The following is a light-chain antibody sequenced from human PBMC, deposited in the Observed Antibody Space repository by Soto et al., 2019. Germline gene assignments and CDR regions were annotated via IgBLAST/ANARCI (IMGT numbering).Light chain of an antibody. CDR2: TAS. V-gene: IGKV1-12*01. Sequence: IQMTQSPSSVSASVGDRVTITCRASQDISTWLAWFQQKPGEAPRLLIYTASSLHSGVPSRFSGSGSGTDFPLTISSLQPEDFATYYCQQGNSFPLTFGGGTKVEIK. CDR3: QQGNSFPLT. CDR1: QDISTW. J-gene: IGKJ4*01.